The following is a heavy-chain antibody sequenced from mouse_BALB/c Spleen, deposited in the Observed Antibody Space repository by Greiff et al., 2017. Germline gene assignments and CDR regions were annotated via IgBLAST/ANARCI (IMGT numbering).Heavy chain of an antibody. J-gene: IGHJ2*01. Sequence: EVKLVESGGDLVKPGGSLKLSCAASGFTFSSYGMSWVRQTPDKRLEWDATISSGGSYTYYPDSVKGRFTISRDNAKNTLYLQMSSLKSEDTAMYYCARAYDYYFDYWGQGTTLTVSS. CDR3: ARAYDYYFDY. CDR2: ISSGGSYT. V-gene: IGHV5-6*02. CDR1: GFTFSSYG. D-gene: IGHD2-4*01.